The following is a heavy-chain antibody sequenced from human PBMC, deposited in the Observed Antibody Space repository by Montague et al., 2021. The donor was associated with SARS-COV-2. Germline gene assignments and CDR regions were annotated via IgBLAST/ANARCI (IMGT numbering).Heavy chain of an antibody. V-gene: IGHV4-59*01. CDR3: ARGFDY. CDR1: GGSISSYY. J-gene: IGHJ4*02. Sequence: SETLSLTCTVSGGSISSYYWSWIRQPPGKGLEWIGYIYYGGSTNYNPSLKSRVTISVDTSKNQFSLKLSSVTAADTAVYYCARGFDYWGQGTLVTVSS. CDR2: IYYGGST.